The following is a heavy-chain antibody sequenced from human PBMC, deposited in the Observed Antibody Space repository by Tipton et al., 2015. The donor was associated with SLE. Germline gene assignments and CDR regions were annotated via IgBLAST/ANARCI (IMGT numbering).Heavy chain of an antibody. CDR1: GGAISSGAYL. CDR2: IHSSGST. J-gene: IGHJ5*02. D-gene: IGHD5-12*01. Sequence: TLSLTCTVSGGAISSGAYLRSWIRQPPGKGLEWIAYIHSSGSTNYNPSLKSRVTISADTSKNQFSLKVSSVTAADSAVYYCANDYGGSRGYDNCFDPWGQGILVTVSS. CDR3: ANDYGGSRGYDNCFDP. V-gene: IGHV4-61*08.